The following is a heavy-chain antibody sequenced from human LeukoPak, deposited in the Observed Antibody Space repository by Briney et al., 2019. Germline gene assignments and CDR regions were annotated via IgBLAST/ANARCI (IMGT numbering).Heavy chain of an antibody. V-gene: IGHV6-1*01. J-gene: IGHJ5*02. CDR2: TYYRSKWYN. D-gene: IGHD2-15*01. CDR1: GDSVSSNSAA. CDR3: ARGFVGYCSGGSCYSLDP. Sequence: SQTLSLTCAISGDSVSSNSAAWNWIRQSPSRGLEWLGRTYYRSKWYNDYAVSVKSRITINPDTSKNQFSLQLNSVTPEDTAVYYCARGFVGYCSGGSCYSLDPWGQGTLVTVSS.